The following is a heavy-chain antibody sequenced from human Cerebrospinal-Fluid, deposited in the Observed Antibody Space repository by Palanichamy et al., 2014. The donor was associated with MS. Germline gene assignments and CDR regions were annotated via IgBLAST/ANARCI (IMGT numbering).Heavy chain of an antibody. CDR2: TFDNGNT. V-gene: IGHV4-30-4*07. CDR1: GGSISGGGYS. D-gene: IGHD3/OR15-3a*01. J-gene: IGHJ6*02. CDR3: AGVHRGWTGYFGVRREPSHYGLDV. Sequence: QVKLQQSGPGLVKPSQTLSLTCAVSGGSISGGGYSWSWIRQPPGKGLEWIGYTFDNGNTYYNLSLKSRVTISIDTSKNQFSPKLSSVTAADTAVYYCAGVHRGWTGYFGVRREPSHYGLDVWGQGTTVTVSS.